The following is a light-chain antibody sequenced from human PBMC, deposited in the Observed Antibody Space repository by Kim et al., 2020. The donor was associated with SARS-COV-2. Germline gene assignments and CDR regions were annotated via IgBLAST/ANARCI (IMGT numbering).Light chain of an antibody. Sequence: GQKVTISCCGRSSNIANNYVSWYQQFPGTAPKLLIHDYDRRPSGIPDRFSGSKSGTSASLGIAGLRTGDEADYYCGTWDTSLNAGVFGGGTQLTVL. J-gene: IGLJ2*01. CDR2: DYD. CDR1: SSNIANNY. CDR3: GTWDTSLNAGV. V-gene: IGLV1-51*01.